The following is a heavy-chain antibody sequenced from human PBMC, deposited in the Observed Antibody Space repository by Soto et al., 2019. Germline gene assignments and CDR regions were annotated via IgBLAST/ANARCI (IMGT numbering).Heavy chain of an antibody. CDR2: INGGNGNT. J-gene: IGHJ4*02. CDR1: GYTFTSYA. D-gene: IGHD6-19*01. CDR3: ARVSGWYHLDY. Sequence: QVQLVQSGAEEKKPGASVKVSCKASGYTFTSYAMHWVRQAPGQRLEWMGWINGGNGNTKYSQKFQGRVTITRDTSASTAYMEQSSLRSEDTAVYYCARVSGWYHLDYWGQGTLVTVSS. V-gene: IGHV1-3*05.